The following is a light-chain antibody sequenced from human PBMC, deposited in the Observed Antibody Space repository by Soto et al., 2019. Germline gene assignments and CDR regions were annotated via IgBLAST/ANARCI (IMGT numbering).Light chain of an antibody. CDR1: SDNVSTK. V-gene: IGKV3D-15*01. Sequence: IVMTQTPAILSVSQGERATLSCRASSDNVSTKVGWYQQKPGQAPRLLIYGASTRATGVPDRFSGSGSGTQFTLTISRLQSEDSAVYFCQQNNRWPHITFGQGTRLEIK. J-gene: IGKJ5*01. CDR2: GAS. CDR3: QQNNRWPHIT.